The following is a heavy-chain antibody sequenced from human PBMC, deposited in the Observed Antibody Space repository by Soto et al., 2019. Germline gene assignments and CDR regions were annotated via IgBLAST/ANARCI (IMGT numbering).Heavy chain of an antibody. CDR3: ARESGLELDAFDI. Sequence: GSLRLSCAASGFTFSSYSMNWVRQAPGKGLEWVSSISSSSSYIYYADSVKGRFTISRDNAKNSLYLQMNSLRAEDTAVYYCARESGLELDAFDIWGQGTMVTVSS. CDR1: GFTFSSYS. V-gene: IGHV3-21*01. CDR2: ISSSSSYI. D-gene: IGHD1-7*01. J-gene: IGHJ3*02.